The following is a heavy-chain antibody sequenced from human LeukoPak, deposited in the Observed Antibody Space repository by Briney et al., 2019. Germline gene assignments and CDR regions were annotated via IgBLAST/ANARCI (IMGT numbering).Heavy chain of an antibody. V-gene: IGHV1-46*01. CDR3: ARDFTDILLPPIMGSRNWYFDL. D-gene: IGHD2-8*01. CDR1: GYTFTSYY. CDR2: INPSGGST. J-gene: IGHJ2*01. Sequence: ASVKVSCKASGYTFTSYYMHWVRQAPGQGLEWMGIINPSGGSTSYAQKFQGRVTMTRDTSTSTVYMELSSLRSEDTAVYYCARDFTDILLPPIMGSRNWYFDLWGRGTLVTVSS.